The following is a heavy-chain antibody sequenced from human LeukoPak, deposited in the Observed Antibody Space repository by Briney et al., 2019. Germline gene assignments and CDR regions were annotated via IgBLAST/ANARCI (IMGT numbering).Heavy chain of an antibody. CDR2: IYTGGST. J-gene: IGHJ6*02. V-gene: IGHV3-53*04. CDR1: GFIVSDGY. Sequence: GGSLRLSCAASGFIVSDGYMSWVRQAPGKGLEWVSVIYTGGSTYSADSVKGRFTISRHNSKNTLYLQMNSLRAEDTAVYYCATSGLNYYSYGIDVWGQGTLVTVSS. D-gene: IGHD6-25*01. CDR3: ATSGLNYYSYGIDV.